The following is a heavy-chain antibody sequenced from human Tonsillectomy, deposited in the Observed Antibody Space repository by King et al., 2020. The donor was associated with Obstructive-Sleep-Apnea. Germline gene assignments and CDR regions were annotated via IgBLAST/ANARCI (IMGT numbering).Heavy chain of an antibody. CDR2: INHSGRT. J-gene: IGHJ4*02. D-gene: IGHD3-10*01. CDR1: GGSFSGYY. Sequence: VQLQQWGAGLLKPSETLSLTCAVYGGSFSGYYWSWIRQPPGKGLEWIGEINHSGRTNYNPSLKSRVTISVDTSKNHFSLKLRSVTAADTAVYYCASGGYYGSGSPDYWGQGTLVTVSS. V-gene: IGHV4-34*01. CDR3: ASGGYYGSGSPDY.